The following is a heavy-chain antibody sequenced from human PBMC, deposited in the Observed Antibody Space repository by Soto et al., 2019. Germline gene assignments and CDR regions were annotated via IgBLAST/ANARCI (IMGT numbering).Heavy chain of an antibody. Sequence: GGSLRLSCAASGFTFSSYAMHWVRQAPGKGLEWVAVISYDGSNKYYADSVKGRFTISRDNSKNTLYLQMNSLRAEDTAVYYCAIEGYSYGGHPVDYWGQGTLATVSS. CDR3: AIEGYSYGGHPVDY. D-gene: IGHD5-18*01. CDR2: ISYDGSNK. J-gene: IGHJ4*02. CDR1: GFTFSSYA. V-gene: IGHV3-30-3*01.